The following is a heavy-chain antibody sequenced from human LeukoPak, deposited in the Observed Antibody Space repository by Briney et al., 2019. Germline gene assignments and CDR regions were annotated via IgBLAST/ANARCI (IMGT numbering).Heavy chain of an antibody. D-gene: IGHD4-17*01. CDR3: ARGVPVYGPTLYYFDY. CDR1: GYTFTGYY. CDR2: INPNSGAT. V-gene: IGHV1-2*02. J-gene: IGHJ4*02. Sequence: ASVKVSCKASGYTFTGYYMHWVRQAPGQGLEWMGWINPNSGATNYAQEFQGRVTMTRDTSISTAYMEMTRLRSDDTAVYYCARGVPVYGPTLYYFDYWGQGTLVTVSS.